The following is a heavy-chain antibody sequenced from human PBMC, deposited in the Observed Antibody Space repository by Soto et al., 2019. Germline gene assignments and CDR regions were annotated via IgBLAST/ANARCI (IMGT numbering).Heavy chain of an antibody. V-gene: IGHV3-23*01. CDR1: GFTFSKYL. D-gene: IGHD2-21*01. J-gene: IGHJ4*02. CDR3: ARDRDSDTFGYFIDY. CDR2: ISGNGGGT. Sequence: PGGSLRLSCGASGFTFSKYLMNWVRQAPGKGLEWVSAISGNGGGTYYTDSAKGRFTVSRDNSKNTLYLQMNNLGAEDTAVYYCARDRDSDTFGYFIDYWGQGSLVTVSS.